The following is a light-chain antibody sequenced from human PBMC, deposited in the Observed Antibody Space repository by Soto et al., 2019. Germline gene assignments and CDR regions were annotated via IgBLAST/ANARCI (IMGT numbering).Light chain of an antibody. CDR2: DVS. J-gene: IGLJ1*01. Sequence: QSVLTQPASVSGSPGQSITISCTGTSSDIDAYNYVSWYQQHPGKAPKLMIYDVSNRPSGISNRFSGSKSGNTASLTISGLQGEDEADYYCGSYTTSSNYVFGNGTKVTVL. CDR1: SSDIDAYNY. V-gene: IGLV2-14*01. CDR3: GSYTTSSNYV.